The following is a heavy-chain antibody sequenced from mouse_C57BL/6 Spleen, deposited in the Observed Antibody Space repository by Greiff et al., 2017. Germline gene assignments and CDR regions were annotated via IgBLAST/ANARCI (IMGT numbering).Heavy chain of an antibody. D-gene: IGHD2-3*01. CDR3: ARAYDGYSDY. CDR1: GYTFTDYY. CDR2: INPNNGGT. J-gene: IGHJ2*01. V-gene: IGHV1-26*01. Sequence: EVKLMESGPELVKPGASVKISCKASGYTFTDYYMNWVKQSHGKSLEWIGDINPNNGGTSYNQKFKGKATLTVDKSSSTAYMELRSLTSEDSAVYYCARAYDGYSDYWGQGTTLTVSS.